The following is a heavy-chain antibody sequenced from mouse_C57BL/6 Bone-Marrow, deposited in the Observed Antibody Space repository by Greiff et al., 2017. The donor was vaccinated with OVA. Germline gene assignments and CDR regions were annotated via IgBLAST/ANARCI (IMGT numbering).Heavy chain of an antibody. CDR2: ISSGGDYI. V-gene: IGHV5S21*01. CDR1: GFTFSSYA. J-gene: IGHJ1*03. CDR3: ARVNYYGSSDWYFDV. D-gene: IGHD1-1*01. Sequence: EVKLMESGEGLVKPGGSLKLSCAASGFTFSSYAMSWVRQTPEKRLEWVAYISSGGDYIYYADTVKGRFTISRDNARNTLYLQMSSLKSEDTAMYYCARVNYYGSSDWYFDVWGTGTTVTVSS.